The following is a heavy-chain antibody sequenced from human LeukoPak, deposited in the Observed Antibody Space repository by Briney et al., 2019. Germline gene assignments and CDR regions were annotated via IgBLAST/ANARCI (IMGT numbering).Heavy chain of an antibody. J-gene: IGHJ6*03. CDR2: ISTTGSTK. CDR1: GFIFSDYG. D-gene: IGHD2-15*01. CDR3: ARVRCSGGSCGYYYYYMDV. Sequence: QPGGSLRLSCAASGFIFSDYGMNWVRQAQGKGLEFVSYISTTGSTKFYADSVKGRFTISRDNAKNSLYLQMNSLRAEDTALYYCARVRCSGGSCGYYYYYMDVWGKGTTVTVSS. V-gene: IGHV3-48*04.